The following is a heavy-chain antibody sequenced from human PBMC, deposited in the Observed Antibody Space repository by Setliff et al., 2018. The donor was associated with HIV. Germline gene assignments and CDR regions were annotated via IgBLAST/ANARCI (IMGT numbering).Heavy chain of an antibody. J-gene: IGHJ4*02. V-gene: IGHV4-38-2*01. CDR2: MSHSGSA. Sequence: SETLSLTCAVSGYSISNGYYWAWIRRPPGKGLEWIGEMSHSGSAAYNPSLRSRVTMSLDKSNNQFSLKLNSVTAADTAIYYCARRRDGYNLIDYWGQGTLVTVSS. CDR3: ARRRDGYNLIDY. D-gene: IGHD5-12*01. CDR1: GYSISNGYY.